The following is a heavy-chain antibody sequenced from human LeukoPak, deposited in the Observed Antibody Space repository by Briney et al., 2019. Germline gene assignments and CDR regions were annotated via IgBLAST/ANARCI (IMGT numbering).Heavy chain of an antibody. Sequence: GRSLRISCAASGLTFISYARRWVRQDRGKGLKWVSAICGSGGSTYYPDSVKGRFTISRDNPKNTLYLQMNSLRAEDTAVYYCAKVLPGGWRFDYWGQGTLVTVSS. CDR2: ICGSGGST. CDR3: AKVLPGGWRFDY. V-gene: IGHV3-23*01. D-gene: IGHD6-19*01. CDR1: GLTFISYA. J-gene: IGHJ4*02.